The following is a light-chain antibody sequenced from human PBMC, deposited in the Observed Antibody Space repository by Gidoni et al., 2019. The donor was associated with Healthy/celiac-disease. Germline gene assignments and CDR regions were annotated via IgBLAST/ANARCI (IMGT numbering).Light chain of an antibody. Sequence: PLSLSTSERATLSSSASPSISRYVDWSKQKPGQAPRLLVSDASNRATRIPARLSGSGSGTDFTLTIRGLEPEDFAVYYCQQSSNWPGTFXQXTKVEIK. CDR3: QQSSNWPGT. CDR1: PSISRY. J-gene: IGKJ1*01. CDR2: DAS. V-gene: IGKV3-11*01.